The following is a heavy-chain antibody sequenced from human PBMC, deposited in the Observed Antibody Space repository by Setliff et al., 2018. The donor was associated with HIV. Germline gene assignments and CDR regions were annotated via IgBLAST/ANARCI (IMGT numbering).Heavy chain of an antibody. Sequence: GASVKVSCKASGGTFSRLAISWVRQAPGQGLEWMGGIIPIYGTVNYAQKFQGRVTITADESTTTAYMELSSLRSEDTAVYYCARGAWYTSGWYSSRYMDVWGKGTTVTVSS. D-gene: IGHD6-19*01. CDR2: IIPIYGTV. CDR3: ARGAWYTSGWYSSRYMDV. V-gene: IGHV1-69*13. J-gene: IGHJ6*03. CDR1: GGTFSRLA.